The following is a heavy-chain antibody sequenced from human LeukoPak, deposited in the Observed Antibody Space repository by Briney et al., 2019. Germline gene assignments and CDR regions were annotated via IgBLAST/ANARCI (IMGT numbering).Heavy chain of an antibody. J-gene: IGHJ4*02. CDR3: ARQGMTTVTTDGVY. CDR1: GGSFSGYY. D-gene: IGHD4-17*01. Sequence: SETLSLTCAVYGGSFSGYYWSWIRQPPGKGLEWIGEINHSGSTNYNPSLKSRVTISVDTSKNQFSLKLSSVTAADTAVYYRARQGMTTVTTDGVYWGQGTLVTVSS. CDR2: INHSGST. V-gene: IGHV4-34*01.